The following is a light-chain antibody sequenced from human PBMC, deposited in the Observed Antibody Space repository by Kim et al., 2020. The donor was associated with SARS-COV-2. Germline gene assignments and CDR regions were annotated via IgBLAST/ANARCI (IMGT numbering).Light chain of an antibody. CDR2: GAS. CDR3: QKYNSAPWT. CDR1: QGISNS. Sequence: DIQMAQSSSSLSASVGDRVTITCRASQGISNSLAWYRQKPGKVPMLLIYGASTLRSGVPSRFRGSGSGTDFTLTISSLQPEDAATYYCQKYNSAPWTFGQGTKVDIK. J-gene: IGKJ1*01. V-gene: IGKV1-27*01.